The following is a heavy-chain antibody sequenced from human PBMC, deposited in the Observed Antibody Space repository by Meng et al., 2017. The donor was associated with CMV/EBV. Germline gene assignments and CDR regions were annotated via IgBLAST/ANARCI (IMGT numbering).Heavy chain of an antibody. J-gene: IGHJ4*02. V-gene: IGHV4-61*02. CDR2: IYTSGST. D-gene: IGHD3-22*01. CDR3: ARDRYDSSGYYYVPRHYFDY. CDR1: GGSISSGSYY. Sequence: QVQVQDAGPGRVKPSQTLSLTCTVSGGSISSGSYYWSWIRQPAGKGLEWIGRIYTSGSTNYNPSLKSRVTISVDTSKNQFSLKLSSVTAADTAVYYCARDRYDSSGYYYVPRHYFDYWGQGTLVTVSS.